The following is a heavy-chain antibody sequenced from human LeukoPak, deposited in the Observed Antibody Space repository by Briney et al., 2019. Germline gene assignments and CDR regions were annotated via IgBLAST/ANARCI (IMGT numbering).Heavy chain of an antibody. J-gene: IGHJ4*02. V-gene: IGHV3-66*01. CDR2: IYSGGST. Sequence: GGSLRLSCAASGFTVSSNYMSWVRQAPGKGLEWVSVIYSGGSTYYADSVKGRFTISRDNSENTLYLQMNSLRADDTAVYYCAREKSGRDCFDYWGQGTLVTVAS. D-gene: IGHD3-10*01. CDR3: AREKSGRDCFDY. CDR1: GFTVSSNY.